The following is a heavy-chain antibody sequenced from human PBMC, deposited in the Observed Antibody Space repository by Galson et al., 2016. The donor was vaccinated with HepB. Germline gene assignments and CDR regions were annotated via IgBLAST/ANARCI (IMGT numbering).Heavy chain of an antibody. CDR3: AGEGVCSGGSCYSGFDY. V-gene: IGHV1-18*04. Sequence: SVKVSCKASGYSFTSDGISWVRQAPGQGLEWMGWISPYNGNSSYAQKFQGRVTMTTDTSTSTAYMELRSLRSDDTAVYYCAGEGVCSGGSCYSGFDYWGQGTLVTVSS. J-gene: IGHJ4*02. D-gene: IGHD2-15*01. CDR2: ISPYNGNS. CDR1: GYSFTSDG.